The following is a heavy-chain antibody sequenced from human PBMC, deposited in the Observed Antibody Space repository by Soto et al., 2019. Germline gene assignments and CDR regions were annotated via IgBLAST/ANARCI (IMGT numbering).Heavy chain of an antibody. D-gene: IGHD3-10*01. J-gene: IGHJ6*02. V-gene: IGHV1-46*01. Sequence: AASVKVSCKASGYTFTSYYMHWVRQAPGQGLEWMGIINPSGGSTSYAQKFQGRVTMTRDTSTSTVYMELSSLRSEDTAVYYCASTITMVRGVIIRPPLAYYGMDVWGQGTTVNVSS. CDR2: INPSGGST. CDR1: GYTFTSYY. CDR3: ASTITMVRGVIIRPPLAYYGMDV.